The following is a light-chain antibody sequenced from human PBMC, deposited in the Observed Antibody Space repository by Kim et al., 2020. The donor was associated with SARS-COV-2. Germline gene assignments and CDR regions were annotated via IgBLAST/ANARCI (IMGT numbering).Light chain of an antibody. J-gene: IGKJ3*01. CDR1: QSISSH. CDR2: AAS. Sequence: SASVGYRVTIPCRTTQSISSHLNWYQQKPGRAPKLLISAASTLQGGVPSRFSGSGSETDFTLTISSLQPEDFATYFCQQSYITPFTFGPGTKVDIK. CDR3: QQSYITPFT. V-gene: IGKV1-39*01.